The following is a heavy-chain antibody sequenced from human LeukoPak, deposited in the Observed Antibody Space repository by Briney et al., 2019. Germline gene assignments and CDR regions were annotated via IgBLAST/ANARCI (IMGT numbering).Heavy chain of an antibody. CDR3: ARDFARNSGDYGNDGFDI. CDR2: ISYSGSV. Sequence: PSETLSLTCSVSGCPVNLYYWTWIRQAPGKGLEWVGYISYSGSVYYNPSLKSRVTITLDTSKKQVYLRLSSVTAADTAVYFCARDFARNSGDYGNDGFDIWGQGTMVTVS. V-gene: IGHV4-59*02. CDR1: GCPVNLYY. J-gene: IGHJ3*02. D-gene: IGHD4-17*01.